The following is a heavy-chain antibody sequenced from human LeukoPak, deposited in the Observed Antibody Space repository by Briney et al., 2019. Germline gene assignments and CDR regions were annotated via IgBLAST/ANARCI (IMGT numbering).Heavy chain of an antibody. V-gene: IGHV1-46*01. CDR2: INPSGGST. J-gene: IGHJ5*02. D-gene: IGHD3/OR15-3a*01. CDR1: GYTFTSYY. Sequence: ASVKVSCKASGYTFTSYYMHWVRQAPGQGLEWMGIINPSGGSTSYAQKFQGRVTMTRDMSTSTVYMELSSLKASDSGMYYCARRPNKDDFSGTNWFDPWGQGTLVTVSS. CDR3: ARRPNKDDFSGTNWFDP.